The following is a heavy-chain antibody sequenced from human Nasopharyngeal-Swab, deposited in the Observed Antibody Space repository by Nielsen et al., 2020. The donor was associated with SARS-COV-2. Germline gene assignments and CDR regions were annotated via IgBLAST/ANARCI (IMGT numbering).Heavy chain of an antibody. CDR1: GFTFSDSA. V-gene: IGHV3-73*01. Sequence: GESPKISCAASGFTFSDSAIHWVRQASGAGLECFALISSKGNNYATAYSASVKGRFIIFRDDPTNTAYLQMNSLKTEDTAMYYCTRCGGGCYSGRDYWGQGTLVTVSS. D-gene: IGHD2-15*01. CDR3: TRCGGGCYSGRDY. CDR2: ISSKGNNYAT. J-gene: IGHJ4*02.